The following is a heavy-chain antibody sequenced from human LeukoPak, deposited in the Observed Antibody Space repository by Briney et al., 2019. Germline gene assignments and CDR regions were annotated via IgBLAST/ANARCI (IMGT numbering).Heavy chain of an antibody. V-gene: IGHV1-2*02. CDR2: INPNSGGT. CDR3: ARESYYGDYVLGNAFDI. D-gene: IGHD4-17*01. Sequence: ASVKVSCKASGYTFTGYYMHWVRQAPGQGLEWMGWINPNSGGTNYAQKFQGRVTMTRDTSISTAYMELSRLRSDDTAVYYCARESYYGDYVLGNAFDIWGQGTMVTVSS. J-gene: IGHJ3*02. CDR1: GYTFTGYY.